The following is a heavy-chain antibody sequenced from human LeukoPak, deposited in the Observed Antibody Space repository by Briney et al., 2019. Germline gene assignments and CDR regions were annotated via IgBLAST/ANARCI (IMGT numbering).Heavy chain of an antibody. D-gene: IGHD3-10*01. CDR3: ARDLGGYYYGSGSSDAFDI. CDR1: GYTFTSYA. J-gene: IGHJ3*02. V-gene: IGHV1-69*05. Sequence: GASVKVSCKASGYTFTSYAMNWVRQAPGQGLEWMGGIIPIFGTANYAQKFQGRVTITTDESTSTAYMELSSLRSEDTAVYYCARDLGGYYYGSGSSDAFDIWGQGTMVTVSS. CDR2: IIPIFGTA.